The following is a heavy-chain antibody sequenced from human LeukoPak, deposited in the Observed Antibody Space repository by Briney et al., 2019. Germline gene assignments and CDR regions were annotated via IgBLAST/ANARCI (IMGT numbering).Heavy chain of an antibody. D-gene: IGHD6-19*01. V-gene: IGHV5-51*01. CDR1: GYSFNNYW. J-gene: IGHJ4*02. Sequence: GESLKITCKGSGYSFNNYWIGWMRQMPGKGLEWMGIIYPGDSDTRYSPSFQGQVTISADKSISTAYLQWSSLKASDTAMYYCARRRKYSSGWPPSLYYFDYWGQGTLVTVSS. CDR3: ARRRKYSSGWPPSLYYFDY. CDR2: IYPGDSDT.